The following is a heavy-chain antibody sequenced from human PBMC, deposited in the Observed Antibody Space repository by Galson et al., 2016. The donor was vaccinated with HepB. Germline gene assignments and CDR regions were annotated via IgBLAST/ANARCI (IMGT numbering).Heavy chain of an antibody. D-gene: IGHD3-22*01. V-gene: IGHV5-51*01. CDR1: GYSFTIFS. CDR2: ISPADSDA. Sequence: QSGAEVKKPGESLKISCKGSGYSFTIFSIAWVRLMPGKGLEWMGIISPADSDARYSPSFQGQVTISADKSISTAFLQWGSLKASDTAIYFCARPYYAGTPYAFDLWGQGTMVTVSS. CDR3: ARPYYAGTPYAFDL. J-gene: IGHJ3*01.